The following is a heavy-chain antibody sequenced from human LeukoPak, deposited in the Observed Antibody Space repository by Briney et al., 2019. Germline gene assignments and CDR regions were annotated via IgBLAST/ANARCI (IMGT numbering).Heavy chain of an antibody. Sequence: APVKVSCKASGYTFTGYYMHWVRQAPGQGLEWMGWINPNSGGTNYAQKFQGRVTMTRDTSISTAYMELSRLRSDDTAVYYCARTFGYCSSTSCLGYWGQGTLVTVSS. V-gene: IGHV1-2*02. CDR3: ARTFGYCSSTSCLGY. CDR2: INPNSGGT. CDR1: GYTFTGYY. J-gene: IGHJ4*02. D-gene: IGHD2-2*03.